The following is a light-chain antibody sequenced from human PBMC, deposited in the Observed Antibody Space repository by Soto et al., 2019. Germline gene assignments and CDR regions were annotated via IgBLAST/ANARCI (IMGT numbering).Light chain of an antibody. Sequence: QSALTQPASVSGSPGQSITISCTGGRSDVGGHNFVSWFQHHPRKAPKFIIYGVSNRPSGISNRFSGSKSGNTASLTISGLSPEEEADYYCGSYGTGYNCVFGGGTKLTVL. CDR3: GSYGTGYNCV. CDR2: GVS. V-gene: IGLV2-14*03. J-gene: IGLJ3*02. CDR1: RSDVGGHNF.